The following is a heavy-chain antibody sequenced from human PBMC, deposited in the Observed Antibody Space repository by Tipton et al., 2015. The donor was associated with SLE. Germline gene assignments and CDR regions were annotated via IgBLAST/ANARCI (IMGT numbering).Heavy chain of an antibody. CDR3: ARRGSGYYASGRRWFDP. CDR2: INHSGST. V-gene: IGHV4-34*01. D-gene: IGHD3-10*01. J-gene: IGHJ5*02. Sequence: LRLSCAVYGGSFSGYYWSWIRQTPGKGLEWIGEINHSGSTNYNPYFNPSLKSRVTISVDTSKNQFSLKLSSVTAADTAVYYCARRGSGYYASGRRWFDPWGQGTLVTVSS. CDR1: GGSFSGYY.